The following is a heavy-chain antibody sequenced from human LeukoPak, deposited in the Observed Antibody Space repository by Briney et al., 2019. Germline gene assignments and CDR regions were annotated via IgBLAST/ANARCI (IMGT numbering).Heavy chain of an antibody. Sequence: GGSLRLSCAASGFSFSTNGIHWARQAPGKGLEWVSYIRKDGSDKYYAGSVKGRFTISRDNFKNTVILQMNSLRPEDTALYYCAKDDQWSLDHWGQGALVTVSS. D-gene: IGHD2-15*01. V-gene: IGHV3-30*02. J-gene: IGHJ4*02. CDR2: IRKDGSDK. CDR1: GFSFSTNG. CDR3: AKDDQWSLDH.